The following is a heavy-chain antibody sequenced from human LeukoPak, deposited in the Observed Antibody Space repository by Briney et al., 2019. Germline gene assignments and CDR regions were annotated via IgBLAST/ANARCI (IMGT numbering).Heavy chain of an antibody. J-gene: IGHJ4*02. V-gene: IGHV1-2*02. D-gene: IGHD6-13*01. CDR2: INPKSGGT. CDR1: GYTFTGYC. Sequence: ASVKVSCTASGYTFTGYCMHWVRQAPGQGLEGMGWINPKSGGTNYAQKFQGRVTMTRDTSISTAYMELSRLRSDGTAVYYCAREAAAAGENYFDYWGQGTMVTVSS. CDR3: AREAAAAGENYFDY.